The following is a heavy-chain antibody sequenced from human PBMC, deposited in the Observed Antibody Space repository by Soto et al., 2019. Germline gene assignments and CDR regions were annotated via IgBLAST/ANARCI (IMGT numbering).Heavy chain of an antibody. CDR2: ISGGGDRT. V-gene: IGHV3-23*01. J-gene: IGHJ2*01. CDR3: ARKVLGSTSRPDWWYFDL. CDR1: GFTFSNYA. Sequence: EVPLLESGAGLVQPGGSLRLSCVGSGFTFSNYAMNWVRQTPGKGLERVSTISGGGDRTFDADTVKGRFTISRDNPKNTVNLQVNSLRADDTSVYYCARKVLGSTSRPDWWYFDLWGRGTLVTVSS. D-gene: IGHD2-2*01.